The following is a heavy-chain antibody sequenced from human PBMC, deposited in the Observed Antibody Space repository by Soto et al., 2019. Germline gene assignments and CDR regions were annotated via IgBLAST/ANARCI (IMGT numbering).Heavy chain of an antibody. D-gene: IGHD5-12*01. J-gene: IGHJ5*02. CDR1: GITSTTYA. Sequence: QVQLVQSGAEVKKPGASVKVSCKASGITSTTYAIHWVRQAPGQGLEWMGWINTGNGNTRYSQRFLGRVSPTTYTSASTASMDLSSLTSEDTAVYFCARAISGYVTWGQGTLITVSS. CDR2: INTGNGNT. CDR3: ARAISGYVT. V-gene: IGHV1-3*04.